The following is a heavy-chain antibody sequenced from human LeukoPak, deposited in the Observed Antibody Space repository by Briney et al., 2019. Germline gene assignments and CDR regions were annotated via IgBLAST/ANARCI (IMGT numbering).Heavy chain of an antibody. CDR3: AKDTGITPSGISGFFDF. D-gene: IGHD6-13*01. Sequence: VGSLTLSCAASGFSFDDYAMHWVRQAPGKGLEWVSLISGDGDSTYYADSVKGRFTISRDNSKDSLYLQMNSLRTEDTALYYCAKDTGITPSGISGFFDFWGQGTLVTVSS. CDR1: GFSFDDYA. J-gene: IGHJ4*01. CDR2: ISGDGDST. V-gene: IGHV3-43*02.